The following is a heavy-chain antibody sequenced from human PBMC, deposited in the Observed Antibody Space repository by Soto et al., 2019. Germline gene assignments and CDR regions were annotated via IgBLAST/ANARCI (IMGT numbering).Heavy chain of an antibody. D-gene: IGHD5-12*01. J-gene: IGHJ4*02. Sequence: QVQLVQSGAEVKKPGSSVKVSCKASGGTFSSYAISWVRQAPGQGLEWMGGIIPIFGTANYAQKFQGRVTITADESTSTAYMEPSSLRSEDTAVYYCAREVMQDGYNYYYFDYWGQGTLVTVSS. CDR3: AREVMQDGYNYYYFDY. V-gene: IGHV1-69*01. CDR1: GGTFSSYA. CDR2: IIPIFGTA.